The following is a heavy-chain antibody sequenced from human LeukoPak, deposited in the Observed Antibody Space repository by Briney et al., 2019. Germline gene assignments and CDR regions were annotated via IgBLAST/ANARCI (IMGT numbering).Heavy chain of an antibody. CDR2: IRSSSSYI. CDR1: GFTFSSYE. D-gene: IGHD1-26*01. CDR3: ARVIVFRGYMDV. Sequence: GGSLRLSCAASGFTFSSYEMNWVRQAPGKGLEWVSSIRSSSSYIYYADSVKGRFTISRDNAKNSLYLQMNSLRAEDTAVYYCARVIVFRGYMDVWGKGTTVTVSS. J-gene: IGHJ6*03. V-gene: IGHV3-21*01.